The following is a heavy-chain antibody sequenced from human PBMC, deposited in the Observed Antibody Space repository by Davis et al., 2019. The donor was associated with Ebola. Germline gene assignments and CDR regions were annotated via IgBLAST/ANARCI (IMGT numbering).Heavy chain of an antibody. V-gene: IGHV4-59*01. D-gene: IGHD4-17*01. CDR2: IYYSGST. Sequence: SETLSLTCTVSSGSINNYYWSWIRQPPGKGLEWMGYIYYSGSTNYNPSLKSRVTISVDTSKNQFSLKLSSVTAADTAVYYCARGNTVTTVWGQGTLVTVSS. CDR3: ARGNTVTTV. J-gene: IGHJ4*02. CDR1: SGSINNYY.